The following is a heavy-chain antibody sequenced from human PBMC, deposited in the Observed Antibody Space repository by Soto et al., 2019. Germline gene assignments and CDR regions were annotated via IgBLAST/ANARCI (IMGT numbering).Heavy chain of an antibody. CDR3: ARGYGFLEWLLDAFDI. CDR1: GYTFTSYD. J-gene: IGHJ3*02. V-gene: IGHV1-8*01. Sequence: ASVKVSCKASGYTFTSYDINWVRQATGQGLEWMGWMNPNSGNTGYAQKFQGRVTMTRNTSISTAYMELSSLRSEDTAVYYCARGYGFLEWLLDAFDIWGQGTMVTVSS. D-gene: IGHD3-3*01. CDR2: MNPNSGNT.